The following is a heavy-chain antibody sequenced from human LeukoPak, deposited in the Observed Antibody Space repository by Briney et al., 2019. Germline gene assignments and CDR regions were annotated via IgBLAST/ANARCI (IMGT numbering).Heavy chain of an antibody. CDR2: ISGSGGST. CDR3: ANEVSRRPFDY. CDR1: GFTFSSYA. J-gene: IGHJ4*02. D-gene: IGHD3-22*01. V-gene: IGHV3-23*01. Sequence: GRSLRLSYAASGFTFSSYAMSWVRQAPGKGLEWVSAISGSGGSTYYADSVKGRFTISRDNSKNTLYLQMNSLRAEDTAVYYCANEVSRRPFDYWGQGTLVTVSS.